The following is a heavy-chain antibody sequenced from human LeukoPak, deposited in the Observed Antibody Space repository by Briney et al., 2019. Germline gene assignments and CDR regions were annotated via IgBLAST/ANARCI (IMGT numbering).Heavy chain of an antibody. CDR1: GFTFSSYA. CDR2: ISYDGSNK. CDR3: ARDFHRYSSGWYWWFDP. D-gene: IGHD6-19*01. J-gene: IGHJ5*02. Sequence: PGGSLRLSCAASGFTFSSYAMHWVRQAPGKGLEWVAVISYDGSNKYYADSVKGRFTISRDNSKNTLYLQMNSLRAEDTAVYYCARDFHRYSSGWYWWFDPWGQGTLVTVSS. V-gene: IGHV3-30*04.